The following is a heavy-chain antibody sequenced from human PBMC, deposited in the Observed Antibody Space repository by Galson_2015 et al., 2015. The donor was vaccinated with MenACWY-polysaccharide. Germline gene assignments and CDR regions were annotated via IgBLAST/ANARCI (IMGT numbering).Heavy chain of an antibody. D-gene: IGHD6-13*01. CDR1: GFSFSAYG. CDR3: AKVGPRSSWTMGVDY. V-gene: IGHV3-23*01. J-gene: IGHJ4*02. Sequence: SLRLSCAASGFSFSAYGMTWVRQAPGRGPEWVSGSGSGGGLYYADSVKGRFTVSRDNSKNTLYLQMNNLRAEDTAIYYCAKVGPRSSWTMGVDYWGQGTLVTVSS. CDR2: SGSGGGL.